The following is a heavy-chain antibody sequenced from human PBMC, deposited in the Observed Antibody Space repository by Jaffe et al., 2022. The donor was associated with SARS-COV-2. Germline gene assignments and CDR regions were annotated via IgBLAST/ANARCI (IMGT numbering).Heavy chain of an antibody. J-gene: IGHJ4*02. CDR2: IFHSGAT. CDR3: ARRDSNGYYVY. Sequence: QVHLQESGPGLVKPSETLSLTCSVSGSSISPYYWSWFRQPPGKRLEWIGLIFHSGATNYNSALKSRVTLSVDTSKNLFSLKLSSVTAADTAVYFCARRDSNGYYVYWGQGILVTVSS. CDR1: GSSISPYY. V-gene: IGHV4-59*01. D-gene: IGHD3-22*01.